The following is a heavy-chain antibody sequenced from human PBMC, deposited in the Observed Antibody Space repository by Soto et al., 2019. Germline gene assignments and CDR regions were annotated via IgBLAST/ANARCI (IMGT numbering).Heavy chain of an antibody. CDR1: GFTFSSYG. V-gene: IGHV3-30*18. CDR3: AKGVSSSGWYEDWFDP. D-gene: IGHD6-19*01. Sequence: QVQLVESGGGMVQPGRSLRLSCAASGFTFSSYGMHWVRQAPGKGLEWVAVISYDGSNKYYADSVKGRFTISRDNSKNTLYLQMNSLRAEDTAVYYCAKGVSSSGWYEDWFDPWGQGTLVTVSS. J-gene: IGHJ5*02. CDR2: ISYDGSNK.